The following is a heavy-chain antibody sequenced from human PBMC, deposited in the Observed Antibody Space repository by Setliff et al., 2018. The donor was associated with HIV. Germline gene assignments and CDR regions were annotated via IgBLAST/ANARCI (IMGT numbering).Heavy chain of an antibody. Sequence: SETLSLTCAVYGGSFSGYYWSWIRRPPGKGLEWIGEINHSGSTNYNPSLKSRVTISVDTSKNQFSLKLSSVTAADTAVYYCARRIWFGTTDYWGQGTLVTVSS. J-gene: IGHJ4*02. V-gene: IGHV4-34*01. CDR1: GGSFSGYY. D-gene: IGHD3-10*01. CDR2: INHSGST. CDR3: ARRIWFGTTDY.